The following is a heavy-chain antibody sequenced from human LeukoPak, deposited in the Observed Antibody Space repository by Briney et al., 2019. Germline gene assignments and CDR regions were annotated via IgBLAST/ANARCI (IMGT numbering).Heavy chain of an antibody. CDR2: INVDGSMP. V-gene: IGHV3-74*01. Sequence: GGSLRLSCAASGFTSSNYWMHWVRQAPGKGLVWVSCINVDGSMPTYADSVKGRFTISRDNAKNTLSLQMNSLRAGDTGVYYCARDGGNYSPQDYWGQGTLVTVSS. CDR1: GFTSSNYW. CDR3: ARDGGNYSPQDY. D-gene: IGHD1-26*01. J-gene: IGHJ4*02.